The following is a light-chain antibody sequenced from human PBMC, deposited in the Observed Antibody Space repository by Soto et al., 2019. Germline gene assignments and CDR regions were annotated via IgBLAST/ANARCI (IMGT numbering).Light chain of an antibody. V-gene: IGKV3-11*01. CDR2: DAS. CDR3: QQRSNWRAT. Sequence: EIVLTQSPVTLSLSPGERATLSCRASQSVSNYLVWYQQKPGQAPRLLIYDASNRATDIPARFSGSGSGTDFTLTISSLEPEDFAVYYCQQRSNWRATFGQGTRLEIK. J-gene: IGKJ5*01. CDR1: QSVSNY.